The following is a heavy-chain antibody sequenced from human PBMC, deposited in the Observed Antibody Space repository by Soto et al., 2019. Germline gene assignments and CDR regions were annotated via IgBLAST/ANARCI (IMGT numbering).Heavy chain of an antibody. J-gene: IGHJ4*02. CDR3: TTEYGYGSGQNDH. CDR1: GFTFNDAW. Sequence: EVQLVESGGGLVKPGGSLRLSCATYGFTFNDAWLSWVRQPPGKGLEWVGRLKGRNVGGTIDYAAPVTGRFTISSDESQNTLHLQMSSLKIEDTAVYYCTTEYGYGSGQNDHWGQGALVTVSS. CDR2: LKGRNVGGTI. D-gene: IGHD6-19*01. V-gene: IGHV3-15*07.